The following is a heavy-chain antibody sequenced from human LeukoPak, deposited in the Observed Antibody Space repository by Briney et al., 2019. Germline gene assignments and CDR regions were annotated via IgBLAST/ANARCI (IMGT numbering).Heavy chain of an antibody. Sequence: SETLSLTCNVSGGFISSYYWSWIRQPPGKGLEWIGYIYYSGSTNYNPSLTSRVTISVETSKNQLSLRPSSVTAADTAVYYCAGHIAYYYDSSGYLGDAFDIWGQGTMVTVSS. J-gene: IGHJ3*02. V-gene: IGHV4-59*08. CDR1: GGFISSYY. CDR3: AGHIAYYYDSSGYLGDAFDI. D-gene: IGHD3-22*01. CDR2: IYYSGST.